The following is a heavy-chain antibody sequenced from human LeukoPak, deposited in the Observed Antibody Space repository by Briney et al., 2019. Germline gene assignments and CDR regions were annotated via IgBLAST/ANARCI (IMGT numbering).Heavy chain of an antibody. J-gene: IGHJ6*02. CDR3: ASRGEYSSSWYGMDV. Sequence: GGSLRLSCAASGFSFSTYSMIWVRQAPGKGLEWVSVFYSSGTTNYADSVKGRFIISRDNSKNTLYLQMNSLRAEDTAVYYCASRGEYSSSWYGMDVWGQGTTVTVSS. CDR1: GFSFSTYS. CDR2: FYSSGTT. D-gene: IGHD6-13*01. V-gene: IGHV3-53*01.